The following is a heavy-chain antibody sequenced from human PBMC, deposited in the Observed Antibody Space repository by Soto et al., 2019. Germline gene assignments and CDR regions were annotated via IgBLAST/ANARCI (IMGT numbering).Heavy chain of an antibody. CDR3: ARGPRCYDFWSGYCTTAAFDY. D-gene: IGHD3-3*01. CDR1: GGSFSGYY. CDR2: INHSGST. J-gene: IGHJ4*02. Sequence: PSETLSLTCAVYGGSFSGYYWSWIRQPPGKGLEWIGEINHSGSTNYNPSLKSRVTISVDTSKNQFSLKLSSVTAADTAVYYCARGPRCYDFWSGYCTTAAFDYWGQGTLVTVSS. V-gene: IGHV4-34*01.